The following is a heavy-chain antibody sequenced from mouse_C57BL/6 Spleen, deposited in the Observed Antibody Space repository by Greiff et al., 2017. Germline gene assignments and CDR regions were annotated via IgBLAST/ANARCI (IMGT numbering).Heavy chain of an antibody. CDR1: GYTFTSYW. CDR3: ARDYYSNLRLFAY. CDR2: IDPSDSYT. D-gene: IGHD2-5*01. Sequence: QVQLQQPGAELVMPGASVKLSCKASGYTFTSYWMHWVKQRPGQGLEWIGEIDPSDSYTNYNQKFKGKSTLTVDKSSSTAYMQLSSLTSEDSAVYYCARDYYSNLRLFAYWGQGTLVTVSA. J-gene: IGHJ3*01. V-gene: IGHV1-69*01.